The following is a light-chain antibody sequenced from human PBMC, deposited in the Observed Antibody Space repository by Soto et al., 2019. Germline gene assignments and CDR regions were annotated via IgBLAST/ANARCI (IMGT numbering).Light chain of an antibody. CDR3: SSYAGRNTWV. CDR1: SSDVGGYKY. CDR2: EVS. J-gene: IGLJ3*02. Sequence: QSALTQPPSASGSPGQSVTISCTGTSSDVGGYKYVSWYQQHPGKAPKLMLFEVSRRPSGVPDRFSGSKSGNTASLTVSGLQAEDEADYYCSSYAGRNTWVFGGGTKLTVL. V-gene: IGLV2-8*01.